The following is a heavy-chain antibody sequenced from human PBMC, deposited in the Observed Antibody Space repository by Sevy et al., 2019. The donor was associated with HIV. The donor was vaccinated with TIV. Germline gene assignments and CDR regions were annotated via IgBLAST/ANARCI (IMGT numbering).Heavy chain of an antibody. J-gene: IGHJ4*02. D-gene: IGHD6-13*01. Sequence: GGSLRLSCTASGFSFGDYCMSWVRQAPGKGLEWVAFLKSDVYGGTVDHAASVRGRFVISRDDSKSIAYLQMNDLKTEDTGVYYCTRWKAAQSIFDYWGQGALVTVTS. V-gene: IGHV3-49*04. CDR2: LKSDVYGGTV. CDR1: GFSFGDYC. CDR3: TRWKAAQSIFDY.